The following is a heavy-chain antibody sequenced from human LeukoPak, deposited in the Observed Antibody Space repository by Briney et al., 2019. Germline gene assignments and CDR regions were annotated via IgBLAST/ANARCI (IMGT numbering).Heavy chain of an antibody. CDR1: GGSFSGYY. V-gene: IGHV4-34*01. CDR3: ARGPVIGWFDP. J-gene: IGHJ5*02. CDR2: INHSGST. Sequence: SETPSLTCAVYGGSFSGYYWSWIRQPPGKGLEWIGEINHSGSTNYNPSLKSRVTISVDTSKNQFSLKLSSVTAADTAVYYCARGPVIGWFDPWGQGTLVTVSS. D-gene: IGHD2/OR15-2a*01.